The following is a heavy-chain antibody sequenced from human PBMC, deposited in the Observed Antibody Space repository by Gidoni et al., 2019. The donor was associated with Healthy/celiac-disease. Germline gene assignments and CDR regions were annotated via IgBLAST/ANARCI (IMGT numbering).Heavy chain of an antibody. CDR2: ISGSGGST. D-gene: IGHD3-10*01. V-gene: IGHV3-23*01. Sequence: EVQLLESGGGLVQPGGSLRLSCAASGFTFSSYAMSWVRQAPGKGLEWVSAISGSGGSTYYADSVKGRFTISRDNSKNTLYLQMNSLRAEDTAVYYCAKWDYYGSGSYGYYFDYWGQGTLVTVSS. CDR3: AKWDYYGSGSYGYYFDY. J-gene: IGHJ4*02. CDR1: GFTFSSYA.